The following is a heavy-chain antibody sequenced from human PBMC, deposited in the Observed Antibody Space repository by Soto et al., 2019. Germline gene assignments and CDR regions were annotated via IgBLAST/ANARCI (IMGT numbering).Heavy chain of an antibody. J-gene: IGHJ5*02. V-gene: IGHV4-34*01. CDR2: INHSGST. CDR1: GGSFSGYY. CDR3: TISPPRVQWFDP. Sequence: SETLSLTCAVYGGSFSGYYWSWIRQPPGKGLEWIGEINHSGSTNYNPSLKSRVTISVDTSKNQFSLKLSSVTAADTAVYYCTISPPRVQWFDPWGLGTLVTVSS.